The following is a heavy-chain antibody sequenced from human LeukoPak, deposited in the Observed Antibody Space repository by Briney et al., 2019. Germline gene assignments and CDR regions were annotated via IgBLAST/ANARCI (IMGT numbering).Heavy chain of an antibody. CDR2: INPSGGST. V-gene: IGHV1-46*01. J-gene: IGHJ4*02. CDR1: GYIFTSYY. Sequence: GASVKVSCKASGYIFTSYYMHWVRQAPGQGLEWMGIINPSGGSTSYAQKFQGRVTMTRDMSTSTVYIELSSLRSEDTAVYYCARPTYDFWSGYYYGYWGQGTLVTVSS. CDR3: ARPTYDFWSGYYYGY. D-gene: IGHD3-3*01.